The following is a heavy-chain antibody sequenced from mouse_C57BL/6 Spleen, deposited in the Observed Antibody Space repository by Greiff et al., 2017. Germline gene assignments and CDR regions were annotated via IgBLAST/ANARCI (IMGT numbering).Heavy chain of an antibody. D-gene: IGHD5-1-1*01. CDR3: ERTANNDYAMDY. J-gene: IGHJ4*01. Sequence: QVQLQQSGAELVKPGASVKLSCKASGYTFTSYWMHWVKQRPGQGLEWIGMIHPNSGSTNYNEKFKSKATLTVDKSSSTAYMQHSRLTSEDSAVYYCERTANNDYAMDYWGQGTTVTVSS. V-gene: IGHV1-64*01. CDR2: IHPNSGST. CDR1: GYTFTSYW.